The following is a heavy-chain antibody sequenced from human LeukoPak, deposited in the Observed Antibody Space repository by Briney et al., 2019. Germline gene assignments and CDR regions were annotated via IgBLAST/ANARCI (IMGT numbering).Heavy chain of an antibody. CDR1: GGSMRSYY. CDR2: IYYSGST. J-gene: IGHJ6*03. V-gene: IGHV4-59*01. D-gene: IGHD5-18*01. CDR3: AGGYSYGSTYYYMDV. Sequence: SETLSLTCTVSGGSMRSYYWSWIRQPPGKGLEWIGYIYYSGSTNYNPSLKSRVTILVDTSKNQFSLKLSSVTAADTAVYYCAGGYSYGSTYYYMDVWGKGTTVTISS.